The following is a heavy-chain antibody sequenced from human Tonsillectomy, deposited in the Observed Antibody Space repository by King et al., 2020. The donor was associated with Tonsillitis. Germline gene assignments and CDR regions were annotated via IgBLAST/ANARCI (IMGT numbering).Heavy chain of an antibody. CDR3: ARGPNGGNLLFHV. V-gene: IGHV4-59*01. D-gene: IGHD4-23*01. CDR1: GGSISSYH. J-gene: IGHJ3*01. CDR2: IFDNGNT. Sequence: VQLQESGPGLVKPSETLSLTCTVSGGSISSYHWSWIRQPPGKGLEWIGYIFDNGNTNYNPSLKSRVTMSVDTSKNQFSLRPRSVTAADTAVYYCARGPNGGNLLFHVWGQGTMVTVSS.